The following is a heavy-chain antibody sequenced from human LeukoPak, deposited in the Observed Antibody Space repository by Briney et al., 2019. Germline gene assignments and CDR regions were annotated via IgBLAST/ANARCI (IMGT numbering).Heavy chain of an antibody. CDR1: GYTFTSYG. V-gene: IGHV1-18*01. Sequence: ASVKVSCKASGYTFTSYGISWVRPAPGQGLEWMGWISAYNGNTNYAQKLQGRVTMTTDTSTSTAYMELRSLRSENTAVYYCARGLGPLWEWLYWGQGTLVTVSS. CDR3: ARGLGPLWEWLY. J-gene: IGHJ4*02. D-gene: IGHD3-3*01. CDR2: ISAYNGNT.